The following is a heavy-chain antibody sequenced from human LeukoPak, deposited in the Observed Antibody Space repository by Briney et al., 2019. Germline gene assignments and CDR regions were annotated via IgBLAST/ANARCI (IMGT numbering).Heavy chain of an antibody. Sequence: PGRSLRLSCAASGFTFSSYGMHWVRQAPGKGLEWVAVIWYDGSNKYYADSVKGRFTISRDNSKNTLYLQMNSLRAEDTAVYYCARGERTLWFGESYCMDVWGQGTTVTVSS. CDR1: GFTFSSYG. CDR3: ARGERTLWFGESYCMDV. D-gene: IGHD3-10*01. V-gene: IGHV3-33*01. J-gene: IGHJ6*02. CDR2: IWYDGSNK.